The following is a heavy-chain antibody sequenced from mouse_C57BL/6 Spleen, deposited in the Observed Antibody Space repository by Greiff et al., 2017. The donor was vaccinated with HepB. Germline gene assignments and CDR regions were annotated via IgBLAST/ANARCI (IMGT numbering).Heavy chain of an antibody. CDR1: GYSITSGYY. D-gene: IGHD4-1*01. J-gene: IGHJ1*03. CDR2: ISYDGSN. Sequence: DVKLVESGPGLVKPSQSLSLTCSVTGYSITSGYYWNWIRQFPGNKLEWMGYISYDGSNNYNPSLKNRISITRDTSKNQFFLKLNSVTTEDTATYYCARERTGTWYFDVWGTGTTVTVSS. CDR3: ARERTGTWYFDV. V-gene: IGHV3-6*01.